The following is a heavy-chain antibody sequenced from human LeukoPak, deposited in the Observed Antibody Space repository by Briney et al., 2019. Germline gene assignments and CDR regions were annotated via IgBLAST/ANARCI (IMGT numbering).Heavy chain of an antibody. V-gene: IGHV4-59*09. CDR3: ARGGIRQTFDN. J-gene: IGHJ4*02. Sequence: ECIGYIYYSGSTNYNPSLKSRVTISVDTSKNQFSLNLTSVTAADTGVYYCARGGIRQTFDNWGQGTLVTVSS. CDR2: IYYSGST. D-gene: IGHD3-3*02.